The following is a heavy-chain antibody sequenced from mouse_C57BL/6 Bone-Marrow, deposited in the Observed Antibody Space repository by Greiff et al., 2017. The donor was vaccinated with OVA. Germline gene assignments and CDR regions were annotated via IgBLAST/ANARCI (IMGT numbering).Heavy chain of an antibody. D-gene: IGHD1-1*01. CDR3: ARDGYYGSSSSWFAY. CDR1: GYTFTSYW. Sequence: QVQLKQPGAELVKPGASVKLSCKASGYTFTSYWMHWVKQRPGQGLEWIGMIHPNSGSTNYNEKFKSKATLTVDKSSSTAYMQLSSLTSEDSAVYYCARDGYYGSSSSWFAYWGQGTLVTVSA. J-gene: IGHJ3*01. V-gene: IGHV1-64*01. CDR2: IHPNSGST.